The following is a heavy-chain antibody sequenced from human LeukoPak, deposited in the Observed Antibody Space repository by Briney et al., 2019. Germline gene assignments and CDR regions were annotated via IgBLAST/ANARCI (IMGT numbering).Heavy chain of an antibody. J-gene: IGHJ4*02. CDR1: GFTFSSYA. CDR2: ISGSGGST. V-gene: IGHV3-23*01. D-gene: IGHD3-22*01. CDR3: AKGLRYYDNNYSDY. Sequence: GGSLRLSCAASGFTFSSYAMSWVRQAPGKGLEWVSGISGSGGSTYYADSVRGRFTISRDNSKNTLYLQMNSLRAEDTAVYYCAKGLRYYDNNYSDYWGQGALVTVSS.